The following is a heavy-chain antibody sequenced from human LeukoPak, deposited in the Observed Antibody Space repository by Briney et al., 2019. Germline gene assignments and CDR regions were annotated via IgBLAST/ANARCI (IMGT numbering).Heavy chain of an antibody. CDR3: ARDSRYCSSTSCYPYYFDY. Sequence: ASVKVSCKASGGTFSNYDISWVRQAPGQGLEWMGIINPSGGSTSYAQKFQGRVTMTRDTSTSAVYMELSSLRSEDTAVYYCARDSRYCSSTSCYPYYFDYWGQGTLVTVSS. CDR2: INPSGGST. V-gene: IGHV1-46*01. D-gene: IGHD2-2*01. J-gene: IGHJ4*02. CDR1: GGTFSNYD.